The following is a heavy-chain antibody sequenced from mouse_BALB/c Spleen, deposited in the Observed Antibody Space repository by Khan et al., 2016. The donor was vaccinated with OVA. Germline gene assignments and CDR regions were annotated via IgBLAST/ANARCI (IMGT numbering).Heavy chain of an antibody. D-gene: IGHD2-3*01. CDR2: LSNRGTTT. Sequence: EVELVESGGGLVQPGGSLKLSCATSGFTFSDYYMYWVRQTPEQRLEWVAYLSNRGTTTYYPDTVRGRFTISRDNAKNTLYLQMSRLESEDTAMYYWAREGDDGGLAYWGQGTLVTVSA. CDR3: AREGDDGGLAY. V-gene: IGHV5-12*02. J-gene: IGHJ3*01. CDR1: GFTFSDYY.